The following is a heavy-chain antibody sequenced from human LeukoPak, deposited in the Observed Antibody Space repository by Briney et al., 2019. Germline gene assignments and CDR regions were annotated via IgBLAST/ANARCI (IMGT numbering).Heavy chain of an antibody. J-gene: IGHJ5*02. CDR2: ISSSSSTT. Sequence: PGRSLRLSCAASGFTFSSYTMNWVRQAPGEGLGWVSYISSSSSTTSYAASVKGRFTISRDNAKNSLYLQMDSLRAEDTAVYYCARDGATVTLHWFDPWGQGTLVTVSS. D-gene: IGHD4-11*01. CDR3: ARDGATVTLHWFDP. V-gene: IGHV3-48*01. CDR1: GFTFSSYT.